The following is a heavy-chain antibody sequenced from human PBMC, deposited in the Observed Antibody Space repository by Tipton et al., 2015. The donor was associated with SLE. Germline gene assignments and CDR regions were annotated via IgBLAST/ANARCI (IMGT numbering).Heavy chain of an antibody. CDR1: GFTFSSYA. J-gene: IGHJ6*02. Sequence: SLRLSCVASGFTFSSYAMSWVRQAPGKGLEWVSVISGSGTTTHHADPVKGRLTTSRDNSKNTLYLQIDSLRAEDTAVYYCAKEVFDSSSWSVYYYYGMDVWGQGTTVTVSS. V-gene: IGHV3-23*01. CDR2: ISGSGTTT. D-gene: IGHD6-13*01. CDR3: AKEVFDSSSWSVYYYYGMDV.